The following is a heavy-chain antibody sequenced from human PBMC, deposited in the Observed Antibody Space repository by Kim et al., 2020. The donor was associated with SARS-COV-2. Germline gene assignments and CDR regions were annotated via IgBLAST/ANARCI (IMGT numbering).Heavy chain of an antibody. CDR3: ARAPGIVGAIYFDY. Sequence: DAVKGRFTITRDNAKNSLYLQMNSLRAEDTAVYYCARAPGIVGAIYFDYWGQGTLVTISS. D-gene: IGHD1-26*01. J-gene: IGHJ4*02. V-gene: IGHV3-7*03.